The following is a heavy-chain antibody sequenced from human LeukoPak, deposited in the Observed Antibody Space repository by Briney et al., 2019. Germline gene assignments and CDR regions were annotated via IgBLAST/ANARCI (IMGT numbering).Heavy chain of an antibody. D-gene: IGHD2-15*01. CDR3: ARGEFCNGGGCSFDS. CDR2: IYPSGTT. Sequence: KPSETLSLTCCLWGVSLKCYYWIWMRQSAGKGLEWIGRIYPSGTTNYNPSLKSRVTVSLDTSKNHFSLNLSSVSAANTSMYYCARGEFCNGGGCSFDSWGQGALVTVSS. J-gene: IGHJ4*02. V-gene: IGHV4-4*07. CDR1: GVSLKCYY.